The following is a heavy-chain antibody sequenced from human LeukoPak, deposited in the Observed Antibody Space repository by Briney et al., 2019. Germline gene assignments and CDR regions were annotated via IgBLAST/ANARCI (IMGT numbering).Heavy chain of an antibody. Sequence: SETLSLTCTVSDDSITIYYWSWIRQPPGKGLEWIGEINHSGSTNYNPSLKSRVTISVDTFKNQFSLKLSSVTAADTAVYYCARFVIYGVPDNGFDYWGQGTLVTVSS. D-gene: IGHD4/OR15-4a*01. CDR3: ARFVIYGVPDNGFDY. CDR1: DDSITIYY. V-gene: IGHV4-34*01. J-gene: IGHJ4*02. CDR2: INHSGST.